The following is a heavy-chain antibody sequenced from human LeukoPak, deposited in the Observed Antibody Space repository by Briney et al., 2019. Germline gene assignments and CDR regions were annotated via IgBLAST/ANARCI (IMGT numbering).Heavy chain of an antibody. CDR3: ARDALAAPASYFDY. J-gene: IGHJ4*02. V-gene: IGHV1-18*01. D-gene: IGHD6-13*01. CDR2: ISVDNGKT. CDR1: RYTFTTYV. Sequence: GASVKVSCKASRYTFTTYVISWVRQAPGQGLEWMGWISVDNGKTNYAQKFQGRVTITADKSTSTAYMELSSLRSEDTAVYYCARDALAAPASYFDYWGQGTLVTVSS.